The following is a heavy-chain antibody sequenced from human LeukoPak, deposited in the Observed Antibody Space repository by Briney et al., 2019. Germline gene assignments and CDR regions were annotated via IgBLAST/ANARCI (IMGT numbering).Heavy chain of an antibody. D-gene: IGHD5-12*01. CDR3: ARGEGGYSACGIHY. V-gene: IGHV4-30-4*08. CDR1: GGSISGTDYH. J-gene: IGHJ4*02. Sequence: SQTLSLTCTVSGGSISGTDYHWSWIRQPPGKGLEWIGYIYYSGTTYYNPSLKSLVTISVDTSQNQFSLTLSSVTAADTAVYYCARGEGGYSACGIHYWGQGTLVTVSS. CDR2: IYYSGTT.